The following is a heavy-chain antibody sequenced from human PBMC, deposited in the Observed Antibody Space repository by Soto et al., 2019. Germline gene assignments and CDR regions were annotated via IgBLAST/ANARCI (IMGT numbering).Heavy chain of an antibody. Sequence: LETHSHTSTVSGGSSISYYWSWIRQPPGKGLEWIGYIYYGGSTNYNPSLKSRVTISVDASKTQFSLKLRSVTAADTAVYYCARRHCSGGGCSLDYWGQGTLVTVSS. J-gene: IGHJ4*02. D-gene: IGHD2-15*01. CDR2: IYYGGST. V-gene: IGHV4-59*08. CDR1: GGSSISYY. CDR3: ARRHCSGGGCSLDY.